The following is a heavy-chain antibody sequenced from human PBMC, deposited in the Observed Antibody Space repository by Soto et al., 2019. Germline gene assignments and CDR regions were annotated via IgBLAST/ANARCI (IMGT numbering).Heavy chain of an antibody. J-gene: IGHJ5*02. CDR1: GYTFFTYD. CDR2: ISTYSGDT. Sequence: VASVKVSCKASGYTFFTYDISWVRQAPGQGLEWMGWISTYSGDTKYAQKFQGRVTMTTDTSTTTAYLELRSLRSDHTAVYYSARHHGPTTSETWFDHWGQGTLVTVSS. V-gene: IGHV1-18*01. D-gene: IGHD5-12*01. CDR3: ARHHGPTTSETWFDH.